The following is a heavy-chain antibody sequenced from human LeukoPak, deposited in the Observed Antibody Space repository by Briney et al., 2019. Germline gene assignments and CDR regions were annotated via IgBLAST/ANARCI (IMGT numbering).Heavy chain of an antibody. CDR1: GYTFTGYY. D-gene: IGHD1-7*01. J-gene: IGHJ5*02. V-gene: IGHV1-2*02. CDR2: INPNSGGT. Sequence: ASVKVSCKASGYTFTGYYIHWVRQAPGQGLEWMGWINPNSGGTNYAQKFQGRVTMTRDTSISTAYMELSRLRSDDTAVYYCARVRGITGTNFWFDPWGQGTLVTVSS. CDR3: ARVRGITGTNFWFDP.